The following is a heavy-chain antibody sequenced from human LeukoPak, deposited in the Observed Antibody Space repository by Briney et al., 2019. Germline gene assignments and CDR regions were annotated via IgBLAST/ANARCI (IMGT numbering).Heavy chain of an antibody. D-gene: IGHD5-24*01. CDR3: ARHVEMATIDWFDP. CDR1: GGSISSSSYY. CDR2: IYYSGST. Sequence: SETLSLTCTVSGGSISSSSYYWGWIHQPPGKGLEWIGSIYYSGSTYYNPSLKSRVTISVDTSKNQFSLKLSSVTAADTAVYYCARHVEMATIDWFDPWGQGTLVTVSS. V-gene: IGHV4-39*01. J-gene: IGHJ5*02.